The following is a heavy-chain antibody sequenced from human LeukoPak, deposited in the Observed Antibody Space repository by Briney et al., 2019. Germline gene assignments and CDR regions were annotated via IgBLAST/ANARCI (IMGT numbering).Heavy chain of an antibody. J-gene: IGHJ4*02. CDR1: EFTFNRYW. D-gene: IGHD3-10*01. V-gene: IGHV3-7*04. CDR3: TRDALFGSGRTHLDF. Sequence: GGSLRLSCAASEFTFNRYWMSWVRQAPGKGLEWVANIKHDGSEAHYVDSVKGRFTISRDNAKNSLSLQMNSLDVDDTGVYFCTRDALFGSGRTHLDFWSQGTLVSVSS. CDR2: IKHDGSEA.